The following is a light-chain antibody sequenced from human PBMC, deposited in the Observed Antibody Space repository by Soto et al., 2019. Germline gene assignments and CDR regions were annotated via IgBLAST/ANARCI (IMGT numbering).Light chain of an antibody. J-gene: IGKJ1*01. CDR2: KAS. V-gene: IGKV1-5*03. CDR1: QSISNS. Sequence: DIQMTQSPSTLSASVGDRVTITCRATQSISNSLAWYQRKPGKAPKLLIYKASSLESGVPSRFSGSGSGTEFTLTITNLQPDDFATYYCQQYNRYWTFGQGTKVEIK. CDR3: QQYNRYWT.